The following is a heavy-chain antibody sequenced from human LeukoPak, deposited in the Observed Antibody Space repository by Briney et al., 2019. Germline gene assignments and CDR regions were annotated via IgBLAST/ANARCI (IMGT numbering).Heavy chain of an antibody. Sequence: SVKVPCKASGGTFSSYAISWVRQAPGQGLEWMGGIIPIFGTANYAQKFQGRVTITADESTSTAYMELSSLRSGDTAVYYCARGGDIVVVPAAERGWFDPWGQGTLVTVSS. J-gene: IGHJ5*02. D-gene: IGHD2-2*01. CDR3: ARGGDIVVVPAAERGWFDP. CDR2: IIPIFGTA. V-gene: IGHV1-69*13. CDR1: GGTFSSYA.